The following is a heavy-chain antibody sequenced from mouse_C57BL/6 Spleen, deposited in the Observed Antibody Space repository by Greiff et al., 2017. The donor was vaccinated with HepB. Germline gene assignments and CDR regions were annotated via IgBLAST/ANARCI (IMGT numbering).Heavy chain of an antibody. Sequence: QVQLKESGPELVKPGASVKISCKASGYAFSSSWMNWVKQRPGKGLEWIGRIYPGDGDTNYNGKFKGKATLTADKSSSTAYMQLSSLTSEDSAVYLCAREGDYYGSSPFDVWGTGTTVTVSS. D-gene: IGHD1-1*01. J-gene: IGHJ1*03. CDR3: AREGDYYGSSPFDV. CDR2: IYPGDGDT. CDR1: GYAFSSSW. V-gene: IGHV1-82*01.